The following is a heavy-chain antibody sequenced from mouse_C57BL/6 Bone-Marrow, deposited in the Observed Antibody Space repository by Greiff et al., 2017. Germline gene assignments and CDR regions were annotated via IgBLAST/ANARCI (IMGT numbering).Heavy chain of an antibody. Sequence: VQLQQPGAELVRPGTSVKLSCKASGYTFTSYWMHWVKQRPGQGLEWIGVIDPSDSYTNYNQKFKGKATLTVDTSSSTAYMQLSSLTSEDSAVYYFARLWSYYAMDYWGQGTSVTVSS. CDR1: GYTFTSYW. J-gene: IGHJ4*01. CDR2: IDPSDSYT. V-gene: IGHV1-59*01. CDR3: ARLWSYYAMDY.